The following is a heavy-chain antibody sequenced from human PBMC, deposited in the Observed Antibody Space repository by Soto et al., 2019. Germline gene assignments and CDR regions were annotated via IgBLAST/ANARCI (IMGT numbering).Heavy chain of an antibody. CDR3: AKVPPGDTVPGV. CDR1: GFTFSSYG. J-gene: IGHJ6*02. CDR2: ISYDGSNK. D-gene: IGHD5-18*01. Sequence: GGSLRLSCAASGFTFSSYGMHWVRQAPGKGLEWVAVISYDGSNKYYADSVKGRFTISRDNSKNTLYLQMNSLRAEDTAVYYCAKVPPGDTVPGVWGQGTTVTVSS. V-gene: IGHV3-30*18.